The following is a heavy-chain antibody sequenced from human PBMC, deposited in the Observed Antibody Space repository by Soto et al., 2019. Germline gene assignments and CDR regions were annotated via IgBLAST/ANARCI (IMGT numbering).Heavy chain of an antibody. D-gene: IGHD3-22*01. CDR2: IYYSGST. CDR3: ARRISYDSSGYYFGMAFDI. CDR1: GGSISSGDYY. J-gene: IGHJ3*02. Sequence: TLSLTCTVSGGSISSGDYYWSWIRQPPGKGLEWIGYIYYSGSTYYNPSLKSRVTISVDTSKNQFSLKLSSVTAADTAVYYCARRISYDSSGYYFGMAFDIWGQGTMVTVSS. V-gene: IGHV4-30-4*01.